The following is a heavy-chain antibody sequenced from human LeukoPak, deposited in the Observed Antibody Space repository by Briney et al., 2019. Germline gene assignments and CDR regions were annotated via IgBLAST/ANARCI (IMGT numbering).Heavy chain of an antibody. CDR3: ARQGYSAYEILDY. Sequence: PSETLSLTCTVSGGSISSYYWSWIRQPPGKGLEWIGYIYYSGSTNYSPSLKSRVTKSVDPSKNQFSLKLSSVTGADTAVYYCARQGYSAYEILDYWGQGTLVTVSS. CDR1: GGSISSYY. CDR2: IYYSGST. V-gene: IGHV4-59*08. J-gene: IGHJ4*02. D-gene: IGHD5-12*01.